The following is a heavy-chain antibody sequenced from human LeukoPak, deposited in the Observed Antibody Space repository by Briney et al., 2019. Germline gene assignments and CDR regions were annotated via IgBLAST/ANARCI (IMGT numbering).Heavy chain of an antibody. CDR1: GFTFSSYE. Sequence: GGSLRLSCAASGFTFSSYEMNWVRQAPGKGLEWVSYISSSGSTIYYADSVKGRFTISRDNAKNSLYLQMNSLRAEDTAVYYCARTLRGALKDWGQGTLVTVSS. CDR3: ARTLRGALKD. CDR2: ISSSGSTI. D-gene: IGHD2-8*01. J-gene: IGHJ4*02. V-gene: IGHV3-48*03.